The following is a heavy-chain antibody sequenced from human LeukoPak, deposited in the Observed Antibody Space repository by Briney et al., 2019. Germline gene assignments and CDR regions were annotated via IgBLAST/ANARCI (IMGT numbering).Heavy chain of an antibody. CDR2: INHSGST. D-gene: IGHD2-2*01. V-gene: IGHV4-34*01. Sequence: PSETLSLSCAVYGGSFSGYYWSWIRQPPGKGLEWIGEINHSGSTNYNPSLKSRVTISVDTSKNQFSLKLSSVTAADTAVYYCARDSRYCSSTSCYLDYWGQGTLVTVSS. J-gene: IGHJ4*02. CDR1: GGSFSGYY. CDR3: ARDSRYCSSTSCYLDY.